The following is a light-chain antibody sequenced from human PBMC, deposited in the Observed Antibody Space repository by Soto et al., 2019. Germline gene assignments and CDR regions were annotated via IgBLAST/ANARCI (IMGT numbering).Light chain of an antibody. V-gene: IGKV2-28*01. CDR1: QSLLHSNGYNS. J-gene: IGKJ2*01. CDR2: LGS. CDR3: MQALQTPYT. Sequence: DIVMTQSPLSLPVTPGEPASISCRSSQSLLHSNGYNSLDWYLQKPGQSPQHLIYLGSNRASGVPDRFSGSGSGTDFTLKISRVEAEDVGVYYCMQALQTPYTFGQGNKLEIK.